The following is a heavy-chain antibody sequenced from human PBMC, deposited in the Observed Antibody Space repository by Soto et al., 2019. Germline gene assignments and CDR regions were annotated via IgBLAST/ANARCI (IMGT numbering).Heavy chain of an antibody. J-gene: IGHJ3*02. D-gene: IGHD3-10*01. CDR2: IYPGDSHT. V-gene: IGHV5-51*03. CDR1: GYSFNSYW. Sequence: EVQLVQSGAEVKKPGESLKISCKGSGYSFNSYWIGWVRQMPGKGLEWMGIIYPGDSHTRYSPSFQGQVTISADKSINPXSLQWSSLKASDTAMYYCARRHYDSGSYRDDAFDIWGQGTMVTVSS. CDR3: ARRHYDSGSYRDDAFDI.